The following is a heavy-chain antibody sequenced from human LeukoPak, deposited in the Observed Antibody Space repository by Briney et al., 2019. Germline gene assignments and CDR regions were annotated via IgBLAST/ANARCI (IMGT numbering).Heavy chain of an antibody. CDR1: GYTFTDYS. D-gene: IGHD5/OR15-5a*01. V-gene: IGHV1-2*02. CDR3: ATSRVRLYYFDL. CDR2: ISPNSGAT. Sequence: ASVKVSCKASGYTFTDYSTHWVRQAPGQGLEWVGWISPNSGATNYAQNFQGRVTMTRDTSISTAYMELSRLGPDDTAVYYCATSRVRLYYFDLWGQGTLVTVSS. J-gene: IGHJ4*02.